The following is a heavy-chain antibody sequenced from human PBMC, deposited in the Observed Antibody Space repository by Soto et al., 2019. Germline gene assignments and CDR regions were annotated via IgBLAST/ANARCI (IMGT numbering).Heavy chain of an antibody. D-gene: IGHD2-2*01. Sequence: HPGGSLRLSCAASGFTFSNYAMTWVRQAPGKGLEWVSAISGSGGSTYYADSVKGRFTISRDNSKNTLYLQMFSLRAEDTAVYYCAKDEGAVVPAAFGYWGQGTLVTVSS. CDR2: ISGSGGST. CDR1: GFTFSNYA. V-gene: IGHV3-23*01. J-gene: IGHJ4*02. CDR3: AKDEGAVVPAAFGY.